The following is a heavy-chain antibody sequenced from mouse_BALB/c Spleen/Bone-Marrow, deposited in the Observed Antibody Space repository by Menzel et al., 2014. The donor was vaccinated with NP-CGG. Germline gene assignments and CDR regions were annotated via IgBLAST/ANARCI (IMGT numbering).Heavy chain of an antibody. Sequence: VQPKESGPDLVKPSQSLSLTCTVTGYSITSGYGWHWIRQFPGNKLEWMGYIHYSGNTDYNPSLKSRISITRDTSKNQFFLQLNSVTTEDTATYYCVRETKVVADFDYWGQGTTLTVSS. CDR2: IHYSGNT. V-gene: IGHV3-1*02. J-gene: IGHJ2*01. D-gene: IGHD1-1*01. CDR3: VRETKVVADFDY. CDR1: GYSITSGYG.